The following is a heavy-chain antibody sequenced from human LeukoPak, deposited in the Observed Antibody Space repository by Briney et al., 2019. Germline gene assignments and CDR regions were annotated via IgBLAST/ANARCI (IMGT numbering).Heavy chain of an antibody. J-gene: IGHJ4*02. CDR1: GFTFNNYW. Sequence: GGSLRLSCTASGFTFNNYWVHWVRQAPGKGLVWLSRIGSDGISTNYADSVKGRLTISRDNAKNTVYLQMVSLRAEDTAVYYCTRATSSPSFDYWGQGTLVTVSS. V-gene: IGHV3-74*01. D-gene: IGHD6-6*01. CDR2: IGSDGIST. CDR3: TRATSSPSFDY.